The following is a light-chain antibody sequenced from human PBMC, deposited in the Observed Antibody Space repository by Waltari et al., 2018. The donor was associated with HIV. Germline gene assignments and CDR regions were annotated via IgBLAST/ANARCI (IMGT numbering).Light chain of an antibody. CDR1: ELADHY. CDR2: NDG. CDR3: QSADSSDSSYV. Sequence: SFELPHPPSASVSPGQTARITCSGDELADHYVNSYQQKAGQAPVLVMYNDGERPSGVPERFFASTSGTTVTLIISGVQAEVEADYYCQSADSSDSSYVFGSGTKVTVL. V-gene: IGLV3-25*03. J-gene: IGLJ1*01.